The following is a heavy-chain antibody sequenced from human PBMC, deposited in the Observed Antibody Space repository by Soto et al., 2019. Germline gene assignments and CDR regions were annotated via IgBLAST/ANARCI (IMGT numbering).Heavy chain of an antibody. CDR3: PHRLVGSGQGY. V-gene: IGHV2-5*01. CDR2: IHWNDDN. CDR1: GVSLTTGRVG. Sequence: HITLEETGPTLVKPTQTLTLTCTFSGVSLTTGRVGVGWIRQPPGKALEWLAVIHWNDDNHYSPSLKSRLTITKDTSKNQVVLTLTNMDPVDTATYYCPHRLVGSGQGYWGQGTLVTVSS. J-gene: IGHJ4*02. D-gene: IGHD2-15*01.